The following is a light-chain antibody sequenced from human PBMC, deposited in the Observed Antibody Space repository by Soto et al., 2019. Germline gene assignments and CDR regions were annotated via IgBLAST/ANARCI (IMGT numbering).Light chain of an antibody. CDR1: SSNIGGNT. Sequence: QSVLTQPPSASGTPGQRVTISCSGSSSNIGGNTVNWYQQLPGTAPKLLIYSDTHRPSGVPDRFSGSKSGTSASLAITGLQSEDEADYYCNSFTSSSAFVFGTGTKVTVL. J-gene: IGLJ1*01. V-gene: IGLV1-44*01. CDR3: NSFTSSSAFV. CDR2: SDT.